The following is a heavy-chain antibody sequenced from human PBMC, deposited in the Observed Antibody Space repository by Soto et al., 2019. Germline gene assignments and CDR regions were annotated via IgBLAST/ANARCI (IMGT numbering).Heavy chain of an antibody. CDR2: IIPIFGTA. CDR1: GGTFSSYA. D-gene: IGHD1-26*01. CDR3: ASATFIYYGMDV. V-gene: IGHV1-69*13. J-gene: IGHJ6*02. Sequence: SVKVSCKASGGTFSSYAISWVRQAPGQGLEWMGGIIPIFGTANYAQKFQGRVTITADESTSTAYMELSSLRSEDTAVYYCASATFIYYGMDVWGQGTTVTVSS.